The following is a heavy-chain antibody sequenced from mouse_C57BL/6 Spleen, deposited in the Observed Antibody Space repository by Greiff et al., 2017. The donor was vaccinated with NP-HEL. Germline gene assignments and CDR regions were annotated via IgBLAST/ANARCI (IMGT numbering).Heavy chain of an antibody. CDR1: GYTFTDYY. V-gene: IGHV1-26*01. J-gene: IGHJ2*01. Sequence: EVQLQQSGPELVKPGASVKISCKASGYTFTDYYMNWVKQSHGKSLEWIGDINPNNGGTSYNQKFKGKATLTVDKSSSTAYMELRSLTSEDSAVYYCARGIITTVVSPFDYWGQGTTLTVSS. CDR2: INPNNGGT. CDR3: ARGIITTVVSPFDY. D-gene: IGHD1-1*01.